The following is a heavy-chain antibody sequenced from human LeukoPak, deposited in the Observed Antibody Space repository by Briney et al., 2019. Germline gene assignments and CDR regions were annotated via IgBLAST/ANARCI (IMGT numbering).Heavy chain of an antibody. Sequence: PGGSPRLSCAASGFTFSSYGMNWVRQAPAKGLERVAFIRYDGSNKYYAASVKGRFTISRDNSKNTLNLQMNSLRAEDTAVYYCARGEENGSLEGYWGQGTLVTVSS. J-gene: IGHJ4*02. V-gene: IGHV3-30*02. D-gene: IGHD5-24*01. CDR2: IRYDGSNK. CDR3: ARGEENGSLEGY. CDR1: GFTFSSYG.